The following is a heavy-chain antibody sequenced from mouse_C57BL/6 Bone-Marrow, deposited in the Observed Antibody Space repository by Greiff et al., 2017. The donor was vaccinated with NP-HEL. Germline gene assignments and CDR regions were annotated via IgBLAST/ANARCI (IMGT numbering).Heavy chain of an antibody. J-gene: IGHJ4*01. CDR3: ARRGGDY. V-gene: IGHV5-12*01. Sequence: EVQGVESGGGLVQPGGSLKLSCAASGFTFSDYYMYWVRQTPEKRLEWVAYISNGGGSTYYPDTVKGRFTISRANAKNTLYLQMSRLKSGDTAMYYCARRGGDYWGQGTSVTVSS. CDR2: ISNGGGST. CDR1: GFTFSDYY.